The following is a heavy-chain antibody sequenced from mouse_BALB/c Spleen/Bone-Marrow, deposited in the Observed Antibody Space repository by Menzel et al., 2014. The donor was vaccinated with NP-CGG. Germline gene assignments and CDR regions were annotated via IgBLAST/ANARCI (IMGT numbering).Heavy chain of an antibody. CDR1: GFSLTSYG. Sequence: VKLQESGPGLVAPSQSLSITCTVSGFSLTSYGVHWVRQPPGKGLEWLGVIWAGGSTNYNSALMSRLSISKDNSKSQVFLKMNSLQTDDTAMYYCAREATMITWFAYWGQGTLVTVSA. CDR3: AREATMITWFAY. J-gene: IGHJ3*01. V-gene: IGHV2-9*02. CDR2: IWAGGST. D-gene: IGHD2-4*01.